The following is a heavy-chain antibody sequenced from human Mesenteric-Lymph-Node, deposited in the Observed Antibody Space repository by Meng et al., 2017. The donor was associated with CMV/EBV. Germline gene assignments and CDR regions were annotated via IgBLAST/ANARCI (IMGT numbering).Heavy chain of an antibody. Sequence: SGPTLVKPTQTLTLTCTFSGFSLSTPGMRVSWIRQPPGKALEWLARIDWDDDKFYNTSLKTRLTISKDTSKNQVVLRMTNMDPVDTATYYCARSGWPKAGYYYYGMDVWGQGTTVTVSS. J-gene: IGHJ6*02. CDR2: IDWDDDK. CDR3: ARSGWPKAGYYYYGMDV. CDR1: GFSLSTPGMR. V-gene: IGHV2-70D*14. D-gene: IGHD6-19*01.